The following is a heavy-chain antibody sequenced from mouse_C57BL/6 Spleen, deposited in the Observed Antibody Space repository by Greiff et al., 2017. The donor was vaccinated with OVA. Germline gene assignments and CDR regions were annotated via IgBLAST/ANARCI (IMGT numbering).Heavy chain of an antibody. J-gene: IGHJ1*03. Sequence: EVKLVESGGGLVKPGGSLKLSCAASGFTFSDYGMHWVRQAPEKGLEWVAYISSGSSTIYYADTVKGRFTISRDNAKNTLFLQMTSLRSEDTAMYYCARPGYSNYGWYFDVWGTGTTVTVSS. CDR1: GFTFSDYG. CDR2: ISSGSSTI. V-gene: IGHV5-17*01. D-gene: IGHD2-5*01. CDR3: ARPGYSNYGWYFDV.